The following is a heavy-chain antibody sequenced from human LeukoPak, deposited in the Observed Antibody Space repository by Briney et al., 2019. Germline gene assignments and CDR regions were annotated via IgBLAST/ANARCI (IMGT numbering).Heavy chain of an antibody. CDR1: GYSFTSYW. V-gene: IGHV5-10-1*01. CDR3: ARHVRLEDWFDP. D-gene: IGHD6-19*01. J-gene: IGHJ5*02. Sequence: GESLKISCKGSGYSFTSYWISWVRQMPGKGLEWMGRIDPSDSYTNYSPSFQGHVTISADKSISTAYLQWSSLKASDTAMYYCARHVRLEDWFDPRGQGTLVTVSS. CDR2: IDPSDSYT.